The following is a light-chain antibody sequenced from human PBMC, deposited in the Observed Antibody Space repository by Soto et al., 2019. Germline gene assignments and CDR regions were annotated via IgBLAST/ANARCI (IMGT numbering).Light chain of an antibody. CDR2: GST. J-gene: IGKJ1*01. V-gene: IGKV3-20*01. Sequence: EIVLTQSPGTLSLSPGERATLSCRASQSIISNYLAWYQRRPGQAPRLLIYGSTSRATGIPARFSGSGSGTDFTLTITRLESEDFAVYYCQQYGSSPPTFGQWTKVEIK. CDR1: QSIISNY. CDR3: QQYGSSPPT.